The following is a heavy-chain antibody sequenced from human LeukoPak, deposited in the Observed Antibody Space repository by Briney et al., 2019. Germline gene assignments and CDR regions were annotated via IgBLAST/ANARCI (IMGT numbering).Heavy chain of an antibody. CDR1: GYTFTGYY. Sequence: GASVTVSFKGSGYTFTGYYMHWVRQAPGQGLEWMGRINPNSGGTNYAQKFQGRVTMTRDTSISTAYMELSRLRSDDTAVYYCARGDIVGAIVFDYWGQGTLVTVSS. CDR3: ARGDIVGAIVFDY. CDR2: INPNSGGT. D-gene: IGHD1-26*01. V-gene: IGHV1-2*06. J-gene: IGHJ4*02.